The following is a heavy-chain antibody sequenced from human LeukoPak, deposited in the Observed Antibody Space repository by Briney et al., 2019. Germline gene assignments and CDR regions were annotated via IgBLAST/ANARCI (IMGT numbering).Heavy chain of an antibody. CDR1: GGSISSYY. Sequence: PSETLSLTCSVSGGSISSYYWSWIRQPAGKGLEWIGRIYTSGSTNYNPSLKSRVTISVDTSKNQFSLKLSSVTAADTAVYYCARDQGAYCGGDCYSSPYYYYYMDVWGKGTTVTVSS. CDR3: ARDQGAYCGGDCYSSPYYYYYMDV. CDR2: IYTSGST. D-gene: IGHD2-21*01. V-gene: IGHV4-4*07. J-gene: IGHJ6*03.